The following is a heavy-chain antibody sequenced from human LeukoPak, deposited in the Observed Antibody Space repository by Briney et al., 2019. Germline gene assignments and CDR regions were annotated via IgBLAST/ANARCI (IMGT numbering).Heavy chain of an antibody. D-gene: IGHD6-19*01. V-gene: IGHV4-61*01. CDR1: GGSISSGSYY. CDR3: ARGGRAGSLFAY. CDR2: IFYTGIT. J-gene: IGHJ4*02. Sequence: SETLSLTCTVSGGSISSGSYYWSWIRQPPGKGLEWIGYIFYTGITNYNPSLKSRVTISVDTSKNQFSLKLSSVTAADTAIYYCARGGRAGSLFAYWGQGTLVTVSS.